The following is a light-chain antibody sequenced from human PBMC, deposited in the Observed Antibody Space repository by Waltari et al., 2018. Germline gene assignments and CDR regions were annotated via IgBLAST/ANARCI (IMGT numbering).Light chain of an antibody. CDR1: QSVSSS. CDR3: QQRSNWPPT. Sequence: EIVLTQSPATLSLSPGERVTLSCRASQSVSSSLAWYQQKPCQAPRLLFHDVSNRATGIPARFSVSGSGTDFTLTISSLEAEDFAVYYCQQRSNWPPTFGQGTKVEIK. CDR2: DVS. J-gene: IGKJ1*01. V-gene: IGKV3-11*01.